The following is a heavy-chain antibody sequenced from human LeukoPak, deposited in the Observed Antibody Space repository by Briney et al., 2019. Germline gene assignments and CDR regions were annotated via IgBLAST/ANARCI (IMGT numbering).Heavy chain of an antibody. J-gene: IGHJ4*02. V-gene: IGHV4-34*08. Sequence: GSLRLSCAASEFTFSSYSMSWIRQAPGKGLEWIGEISHGGITKHNPSLKSRVTMSQDTSKRQFSLKMNSMTAADTGVYYCGIFMDVVPGSMSWGLGTLVTVSS. CDR2: ISHGGIT. CDR3: GIFMDVVPGSMS. CDR1: EFTFSSYS. D-gene: IGHD2-2*01.